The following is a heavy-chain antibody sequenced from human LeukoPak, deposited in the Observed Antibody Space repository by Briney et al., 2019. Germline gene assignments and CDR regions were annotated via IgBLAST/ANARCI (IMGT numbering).Heavy chain of an antibody. CDR3: ASGKYRYGDNWFDP. Sequence: GGSLRLSCAASGFTFSDYSMNWVRQAPGKGLEWVSSISSSSNYIFYADSVKGRFTISRDNSKNTLYLQMNSLRAEDTAVYFCASGKYRYGDNWFDPWGQGTLVTVSS. J-gene: IGHJ5*02. CDR1: GFTFSDYS. CDR2: ISSSSNYI. V-gene: IGHV3-21*01. D-gene: IGHD5-18*01.